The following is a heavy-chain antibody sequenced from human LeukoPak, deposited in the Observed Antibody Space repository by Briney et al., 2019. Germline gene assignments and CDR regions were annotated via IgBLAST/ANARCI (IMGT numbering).Heavy chain of an antibody. D-gene: IGHD6-13*01. V-gene: IGHV3-7*01. J-gene: IGHJ4*02. CDR3: ARVEGGYSSSWSLGY. CDR2: IKQDGSEK. Sequence: AGGSLRLSCAASGFTFSSYWTSWVRQAPGKGLEWVANIKQDGSEKYYVDSVKGRFTISRDNAKNSLYLQMNSLRAEDTAVYYCARVEGGYSSSWSLGYWGQGTLVTVSS. CDR1: GFTFSSYW.